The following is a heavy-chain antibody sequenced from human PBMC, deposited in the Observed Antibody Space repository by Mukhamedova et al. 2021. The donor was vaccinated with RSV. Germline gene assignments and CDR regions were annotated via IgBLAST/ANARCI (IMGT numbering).Heavy chain of an antibody. CDR2: INPNSGGT. Sequence: EYMGRINPNSGGTNYAQKFQGRVTMTRDTSISTAYMELSRLRSDDTAVYYCARVGDYYGMDVRGQGTTVTVSS. CDR3: ARVGDYYGMDV. J-gene: IGHJ6*02. V-gene: IGHV1-2*06. D-gene: IGHD3-16*01.